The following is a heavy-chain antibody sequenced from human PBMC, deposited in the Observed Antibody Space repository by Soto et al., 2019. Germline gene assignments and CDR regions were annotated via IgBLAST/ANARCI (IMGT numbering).Heavy chain of an antibody. J-gene: IGHJ6*02. CDR2: ISYDGSNK. D-gene: IGHD4-17*01. V-gene: IGHV3-30*18. CDR1: GFTFGSYG. CDR3: AKDGDGDYEDYYYGMDV. Sequence: SLRLSCAASGFTFGSYGMHWVRQAPGKGLEWVAVISYDGSNKYYADSVKGRFTISRDNSKNTLYLQMNSLRAEDTAVYYCAKDGDGDYEDYYYGMDVWGQGTTVTVSS.